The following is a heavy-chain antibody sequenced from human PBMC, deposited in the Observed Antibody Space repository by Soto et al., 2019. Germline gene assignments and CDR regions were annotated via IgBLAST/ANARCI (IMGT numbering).Heavy chain of an antibody. D-gene: IGHD6-19*01. CDR1: GYTFTSYG. CDR2: ISRYTGET. J-gene: IGHJ4*02. V-gene: IGHV1-18*01. CDR3: ARGPVAGRDF. Sequence: QVHLVQSGPEVKKPAASVRVSCKASGYTFTSYGIVWLRQAPGQGLEWMGWISRYTGETRSAGKFQDRVTLTTDTSTNTAYMDPRSLTADDTAVYFCARGPVAGRDFWGQGTLVTVSS.